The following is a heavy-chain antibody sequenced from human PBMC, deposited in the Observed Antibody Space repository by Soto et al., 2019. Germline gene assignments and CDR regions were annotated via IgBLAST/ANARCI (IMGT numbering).Heavy chain of an antibody. J-gene: IGHJ6*02. Sequence: GGSLRLSCGASGFTFSSYGMHWVRQAPGKGLEWVAVISYDGSNKYYADSVKGRFTISRDNSKNTLYLQMNSLRAEDTAVYYCAKDRGSCSGGSCYREPHMEVWGQGTTVTVSS. D-gene: IGHD2-15*01. CDR2: ISYDGSNK. V-gene: IGHV3-30*18. CDR1: GFTFSSYG. CDR3: AKDRGSCSGGSCYREPHMEV.